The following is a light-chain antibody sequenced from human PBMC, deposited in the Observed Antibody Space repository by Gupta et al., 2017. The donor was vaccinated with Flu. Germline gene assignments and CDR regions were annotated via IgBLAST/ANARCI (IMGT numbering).Light chain of an antibody. V-gene: IGLV2-14*01. CDR2: EV. CDR1: SSDVGAYNY. J-gene: IGLJ2*01. Sequence: QSALTQPASVSGSLGPSIPLSCTGTSSDVGAYNYVSWYQQYPGKAPKLLVYEVTSSLSDRLSASKSGNTASLTISGLQAADEAHYYCMSYTTSGTLVFSGGTKVTVL. CDR3: MSYTTSGTLV.